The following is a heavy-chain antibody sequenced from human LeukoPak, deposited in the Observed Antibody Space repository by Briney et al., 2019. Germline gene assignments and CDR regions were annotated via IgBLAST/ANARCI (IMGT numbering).Heavy chain of an antibody. CDR1: GFTFSSYT. CDR3: AGEMATMGYYYMDV. D-gene: IGHD5-24*01. J-gene: IGHJ6*03. CDR2: ISTSSSYI. V-gene: IGHV3-21*01. Sequence: PGGSLRLSCAASGFTFSSYTMNWVRQAPGKGLEWVSFISTSSSYIYYADSVKGRFTISRDNAKNSLYLQMNSLRAEDTAVYYCAGEMATMGYYYMDVWGKGTTVTVSS.